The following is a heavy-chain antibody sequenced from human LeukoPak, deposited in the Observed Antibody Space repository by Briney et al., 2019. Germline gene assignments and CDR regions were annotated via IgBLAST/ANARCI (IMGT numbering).Heavy chain of an antibody. D-gene: IGHD3-9*01. J-gene: IGHJ2*01. CDR3: VRRSYKILRGTEYGYWYFDL. Sequence: SETLSLTCTVSGDSISSSSYYWGWIRQPPGKGLEWIGYIYYSGSTYYNPSLKSRVTISVDTSKNQFSLKLASVTAADTAVYYCVRRSYKILRGTEYGYWYFDLWGRGTLVTVSS. CDR2: IYYSGST. V-gene: IGHV4-39*01. CDR1: GDSISSSSYY.